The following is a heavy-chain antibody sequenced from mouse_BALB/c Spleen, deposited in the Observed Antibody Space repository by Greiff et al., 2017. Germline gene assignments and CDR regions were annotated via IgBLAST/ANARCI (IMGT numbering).Heavy chain of an antibody. CDR3: ARVSYYYGSSYWYFDD. CDR2: IWGDGST. V-gene: IGHV2-6-7*01. CDR1: GFSLTGYG. Sequence: VMLVESGPGLVAPSQSLSITCTVSGFSLTGYGVNWVRQPPGKGLEWLGMIWGDGSTDYNSALKSRLSISKNNSKSQVFLKMNSLQTDDTARYYCARVSYYYGSSYWYFDDWGAGTTVTVSS. J-gene: IGHJ1*01. D-gene: IGHD1-1*01.